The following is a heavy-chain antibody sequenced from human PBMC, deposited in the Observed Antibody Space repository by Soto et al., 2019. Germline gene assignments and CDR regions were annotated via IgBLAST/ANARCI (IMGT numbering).Heavy chain of an antibody. V-gene: IGHV1-2*02. Sequence: ASVKVSCKASGYTFTGYYMHWVRQAPGHGLEWMGWINPNSGGTNYAQKFQGRVTMTRDTSISTAYMELSRLRSDDTAVYYCARGPMYCGGDCYSIFDYWGQGTLVTVSS. D-gene: IGHD2-21*02. CDR2: INPNSGGT. CDR3: ARGPMYCGGDCYSIFDY. J-gene: IGHJ4*02. CDR1: GYTFTGYY.